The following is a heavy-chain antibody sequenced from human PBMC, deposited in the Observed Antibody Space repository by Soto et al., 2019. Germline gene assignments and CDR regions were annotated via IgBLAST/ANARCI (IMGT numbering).Heavy chain of an antibody. V-gene: IGHV2-5*01. J-gene: IGHJ4*02. CDR2: IYWNDDK. CDR3: AHRHSGYGHFDY. Sequence: SGPTLVNPTQTLTLTCTLSGVSLSTNGVGVGLIRQPPGKALEWLAIIYWNDDKRYSPSLKRRLTISKDTSKNQVVLTMTNMDPVDTATYYCAHRHSGYGHFDYWGQGTLVTVSS. CDR1: GVSLSTNGVG. D-gene: IGHD5-12*01.